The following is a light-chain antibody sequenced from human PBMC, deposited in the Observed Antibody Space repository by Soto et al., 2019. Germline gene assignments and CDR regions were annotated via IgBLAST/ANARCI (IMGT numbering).Light chain of an antibody. J-gene: IGKJ1*01. CDR2: DAS. V-gene: IGKV3-20*01. CDR3: QQYERSPRT. CDR1: QSVSSGY. Sequence: EIVLTQSPGTLSLPPGERATLPCRASQSVSSGYLAWFQQKPGQAPRLLIYDASTRATGIPDRFSGSGSGTDFTLTISRLEPEDFAVYYCQQYERSPRTFGKGTKVDIK.